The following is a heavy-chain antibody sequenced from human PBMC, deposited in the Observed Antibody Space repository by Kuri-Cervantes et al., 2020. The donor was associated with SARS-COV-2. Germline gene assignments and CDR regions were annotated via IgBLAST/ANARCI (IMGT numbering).Heavy chain of an antibody. V-gene: IGHV1-69*13. CDR3: ARRAAAGYYYYYMDV. J-gene: IGHJ6*03. CDR1: VGTFSSYA. CDR2: IIPIFGTA. Sequence: SVKVSCKASVGTFSSYAISWVRQAPGQGLEWIGGIIPIFGTANYAQKFQGRVTITADESTSTAYMELSSLRSEDTAVYYCARRAAAGYYYYYMDVWGKGTTVTVSS. D-gene: IGHD6-13*01.